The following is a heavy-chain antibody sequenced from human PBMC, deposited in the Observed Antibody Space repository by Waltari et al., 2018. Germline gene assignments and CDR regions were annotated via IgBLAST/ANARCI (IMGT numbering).Heavy chain of an antibody. V-gene: IGHV3-48*03. CDR2: ISSRLNTI. J-gene: IGHJ4*02. D-gene: IGHD6-6*01. CDR1: GFTFSNYE. CDR3: ATRYGSSSMDY. Sequence: EVQLVESGGGVVQTGGSLRLSCAASGFTFSNYEMNWVRQAPGKGLEWIASISSRLNTIYYADSVKGRCTISRDNAKNSLHLQMNSLRAEDTAVYYCATRYGSSSMDYWGQGTLVTVSS.